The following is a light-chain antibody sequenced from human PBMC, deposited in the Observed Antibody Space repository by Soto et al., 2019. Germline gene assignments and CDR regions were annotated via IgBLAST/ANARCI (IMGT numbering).Light chain of an antibody. CDR1: QGIRND. V-gene: IGKV1-6*01. CDR2: AAS. J-gene: IGKJ2*01. CDR3: LQDYHYPRT. Sequence: AIQMTQSPSSLSAYVGDTVTITCRASQGIRNDLGWYQQKPGKAPKLLIYAASSLQSGVPSRFSGSGSGTDFTLTISSLQPEDFATYYCLQDYHYPRTFGQGTKLEIK.